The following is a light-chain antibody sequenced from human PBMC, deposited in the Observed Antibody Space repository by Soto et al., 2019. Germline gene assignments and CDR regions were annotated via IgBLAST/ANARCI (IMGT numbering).Light chain of an antibody. Sequence: QSVLTQPPSASGTPGQTVTISCSGGRSNFGSNTVNWYQQLPGTAPKLLIYGNNQRPSGVPDRFSGLRSGTSASLAISGLRSKDEADYYCAIWDDSLNGFYVFGVGTKVTVL. J-gene: IGLJ1*01. CDR2: GNN. V-gene: IGLV1-44*01. CDR3: AIWDDSLNGFYV. CDR1: RSNFGSNT.